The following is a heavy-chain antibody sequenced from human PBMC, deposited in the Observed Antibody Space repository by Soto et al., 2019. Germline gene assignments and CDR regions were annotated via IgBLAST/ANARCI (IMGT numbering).Heavy chain of an antibody. CDR3: AARHFWSGPWTARRLDY. Sequence: PSETLSLTFTVSGYSISSGYHWAWIRQPPGKGLEWLGSVHYSGNTYYNPSLTSRVTISVNKSKNHFSLKLTSVTAADTAVYYCAARHFWSGPWTARRLDYWGQGTLVTVSS. V-gene: IGHV4-38-2*02. CDR1: GYSISSGYH. D-gene: IGHD3-3*02. CDR2: VHYSGNT. J-gene: IGHJ4*02.